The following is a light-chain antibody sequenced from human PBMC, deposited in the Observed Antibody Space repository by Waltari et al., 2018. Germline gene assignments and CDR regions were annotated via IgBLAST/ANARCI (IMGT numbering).Light chain of an antibody. V-gene: IGKV3-20*01. Sequence: ELVLTQSPGTLSLSQGERATLSCRASPSVSNYLAWYQQKPGQAPRLLIYGASSRATGIPDRFSGSGSGTDFTLTISRLEPEDFAVYYCQQYGNSPMYTFGQGTKLEIK. CDR3: QQYGNSPMYT. J-gene: IGKJ2*01. CDR1: PSVSNY. CDR2: GAS.